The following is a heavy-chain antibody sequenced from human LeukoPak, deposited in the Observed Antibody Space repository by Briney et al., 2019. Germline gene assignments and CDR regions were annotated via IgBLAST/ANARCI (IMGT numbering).Heavy chain of an antibody. CDR1: EFTFRNYW. CDR2: IKRDGSEK. Sequence: PGGSLRLSCAASEFTFRNYWMSWFRQAPGKGLEWLANIKRDGSEKYYVDSVKGRFTISRDNDKNLLYLQMNSLRVEDTAVYYCAREHATISSSDYWGQGTLVTVSS. D-gene: IGHD6-6*01. J-gene: IGHJ4*02. CDR3: AREHATISSSDY. V-gene: IGHV3-7*01.